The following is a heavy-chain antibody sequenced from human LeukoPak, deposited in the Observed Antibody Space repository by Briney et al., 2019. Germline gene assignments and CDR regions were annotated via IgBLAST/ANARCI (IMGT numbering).Heavy chain of an antibody. CDR1: GYSFTSYW. CDR2: IYPGDSDT. J-gene: IGHJ3*02. V-gene: IGHV5-51*01. D-gene: IGHD6-19*01. Sequence: GESLKISCKGSGYSFTSYWIGWVRQMPGKGLEGMGIIYPGDSDTRYSPSFQGQVTISADKSISTAYLQWSSLKASDTAMYYCATSSEPLRDAFDIWGQGTMVTVSS. CDR3: ATSSEPLRDAFDI.